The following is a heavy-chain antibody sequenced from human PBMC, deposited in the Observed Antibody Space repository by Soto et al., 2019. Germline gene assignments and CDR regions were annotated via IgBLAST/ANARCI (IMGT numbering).Heavy chain of an antibody. CDR1: GSAFTSSG. Sequence: ALVKVSLTASGSAFTSSGISWLRQAPGQGLEWMGWISAYNGNTNYAQKLQGRVTMTTDTSTSTAYMELRSLRSDDTAVYYCARDRSPYYGSGSYRPAFDIWGQGTMVTVSS. V-gene: IGHV1-18*01. CDR2: ISAYNGNT. CDR3: ARDRSPYYGSGSYRPAFDI. J-gene: IGHJ3*02. D-gene: IGHD3-10*01.